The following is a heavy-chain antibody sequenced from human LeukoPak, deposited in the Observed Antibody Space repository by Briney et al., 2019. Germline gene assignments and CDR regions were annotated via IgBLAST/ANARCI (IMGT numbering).Heavy chain of an antibody. D-gene: IGHD3-3*01. J-gene: IGHJ6*03. CDR2: ISSSSSYI. Sequence: GGSLRLSCAASGFTFSSYSMNRVRQAPGKGLEWVSSISSSSSYIYYADSVKGRFTISRDNAKNSLYLQMNSLRAEDTAVYYCARDPYYDFWSGLAYYYYMDVWGKGTTVTVSS. CDR1: GFTFSSYS. V-gene: IGHV3-21*04. CDR3: ARDPYYDFWSGLAYYYYMDV.